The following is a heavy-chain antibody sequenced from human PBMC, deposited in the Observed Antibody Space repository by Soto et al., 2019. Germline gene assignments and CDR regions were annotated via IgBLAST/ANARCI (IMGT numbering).Heavy chain of an antibody. CDR2: ISSNSYYI. D-gene: IGHD3-16*02. V-gene: IGHV3-21*01. J-gene: IGHJ4*02. CDR1: GFTFSGYS. Sequence: LRLSCAVSGFTFSGYSMNWVRQAPGKGLEWVSYISSNSYYIYYADSVKGRFTVSRDNAKNSLFLQMSSLRAGDTAVYYCARVHGTDYIWGSYRPIDHWGQGALVTVSS. CDR3: ARVHGTDYIWGSYRPIDH.